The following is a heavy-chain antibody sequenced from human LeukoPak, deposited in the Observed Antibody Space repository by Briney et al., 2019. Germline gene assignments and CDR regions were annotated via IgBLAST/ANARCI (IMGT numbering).Heavy chain of an antibody. J-gene: IGHJ4*02. V-gene: IGHV3-30*02. CDR1: GFTFSSYG. CDR3: AKDPDGYNYKEPFDY. D-gene: IGHD5-24*01. CDR2: IRYDGSNK. Sequence: GGSLRLSCAASGFTFSSYGMHWVRQAPGKGLEWVAFIRYDGSNKYYADSVKGRFTISRDNSKNTLYLQMNSLRAEDTAVYYCAKDPDGYNYKEPFDYWGRKPWSPSPQ.